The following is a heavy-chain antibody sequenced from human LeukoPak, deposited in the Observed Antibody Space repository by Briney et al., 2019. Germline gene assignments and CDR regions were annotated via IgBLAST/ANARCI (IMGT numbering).Heavy chain of an antibody. V-gene: IGHV3-23*01. J-gene: IGHJ4*01. Sequence: PGGSLRLSCAGSGFTFSTYAMGWVRQAPGKGLEWVSGLSGSGASTYYVDSVRGRFTISRDNSKNTLYLQMNSLRAEDTALYYCAKAVSSSTAGSDYWGHGTLVTVSS. CDR3: AKAVSSSTAGSDY. CDR2: LSGSGAST. D-gene: IGHD6-13*01. CDR1: GFTFSTYA.